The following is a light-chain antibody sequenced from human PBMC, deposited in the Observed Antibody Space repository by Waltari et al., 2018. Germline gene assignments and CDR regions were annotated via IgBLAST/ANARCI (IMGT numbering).Light chain of an antibody. V-gene: IGKV1-5*03. CDR2: RAS. Sequence: DIQMTQSPSTLSASVGDRVTITCRASSAINMWLAWYQQKPGGAPNLLIHRASTLHTGVPSRFSGSGSGTEFPLTIASLQPDDFTTYFCQQYLTYPLTFGGGTRVEMK. CDR1: SAINMW. CDR3: QQYLTYPLT. J-gene: IGKJ4*01.